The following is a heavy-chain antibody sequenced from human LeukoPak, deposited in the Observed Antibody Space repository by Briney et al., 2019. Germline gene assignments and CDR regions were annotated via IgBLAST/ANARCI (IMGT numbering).Heavy chain of an antibody. V-gene: IGHV3-15*01. J-gene: IGHJ4*02. CDR3: TTDPRY. CDR1: GLGRSFKETW. CDR2: IKGKPDGGAI. Sequence: PGGSLRLSCSASGLGRSFKETWMSWVRRAPGKGLEWIGRIKGKPDGGAIDYIAPVRGRFSISRDDSKNLVFLQMDSLKLEDTAVYYCTTDPRYWGQGTMVTVSS.